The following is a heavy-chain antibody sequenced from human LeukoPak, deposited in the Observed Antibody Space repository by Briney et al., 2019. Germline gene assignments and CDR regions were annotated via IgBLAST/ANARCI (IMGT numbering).Heavy chain of an antibody. J-gene: IGHJ4*02. CDR1: GFTFSTSS. V-gene: IGHV3-30*04. Sequence: GGSLRLSCEDSGFTFSTSSMHWVRQAPGKGLKWVAVISYDGRNTYYADSVKGRFTISRDNSKSTMFLQMDSLRVEDTAVYYCAREDSGSFDSWGQGTLVIVSS. D-gene: IGHD1-26*01. CDR3: AREDSGSFDS. CDR2: ISYDGRNT.